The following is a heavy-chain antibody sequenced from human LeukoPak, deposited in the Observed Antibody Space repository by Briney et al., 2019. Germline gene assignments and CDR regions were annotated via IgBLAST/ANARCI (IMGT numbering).Heavy chain of an antibody. Sequence: ASVKVSCKVSGYTLSELGMHWVRQAPGKGLEWMGGFDPEDGETIYAQKFQGRVTMTEDTVTDTAYMELSSLRSEDTAVYYCATTPTTFRRNIYGTPFWGQGTLVIVSS. CDR3: ATTPTTFRRNIYGTPF. CDR1: GYTLSELG. V-gene: IGHV1-24*01. D-gene: IGHD5-18*01. CDR2: FDPEDGET. J-gene: IGHJ4*02.